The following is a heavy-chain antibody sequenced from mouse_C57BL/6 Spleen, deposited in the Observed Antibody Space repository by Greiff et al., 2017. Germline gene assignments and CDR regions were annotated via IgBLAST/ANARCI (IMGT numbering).Heavy chain of an antibody. CDR2: IYPGDGDT. J-gene: IGHJ3*01. D-gene: IGHD4-1*02. CDR3: ARRGLNWEGAWLAY. V-gene: IGHV1-82*01. Sequence: QVQLQQSGPELVKPGASVKISCKASGYAFSSSWMNWVKQRPGKGLEWIGRIYPGDGDTNYNGKFKGKATLTADKSSSTAYMQLSSLTAEDSAVYCCARRGLNWEGAWLAYWGQGTLVTVSA. CDR1: GYAFSSSW.